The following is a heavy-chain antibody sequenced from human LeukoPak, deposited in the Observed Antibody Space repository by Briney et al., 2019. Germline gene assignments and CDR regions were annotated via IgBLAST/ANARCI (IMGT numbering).Heavy chain of an antibody. Sequence: PSETLSLTCTVSGGSISGGSYYWGWIRQPPGKGLEWIGSMYYSGSTYYNPSLKSRVTISVDTSKNQFSLKLTSVTAADAAVYYCARNSKAPSGYSSSAFDIWGQGAMVTVSS. V-gene: IGHV4-39*07. J-gene: IGHJ3*02. CDR1: GGSISGGSYY. CDR2: MYYSGST. D-gene: IGHD3-3*01. CDR3: ARNSKAPSGYSSSAFDI.